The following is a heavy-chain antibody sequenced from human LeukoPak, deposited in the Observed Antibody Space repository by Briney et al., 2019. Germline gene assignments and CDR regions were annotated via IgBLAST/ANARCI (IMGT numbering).Heavy chain of an antibody. V-gene: IGHV4-59*08. CDR3: ARHTAFTMAAFDI. J-gene: IGHJ3*02. Sequence: SETLSLTCTVTGGSIRSYHGSWIRQPPGKGLEWIGYIYYSGSTDYNPSLKSRLTMSLDTPKNQFFLKLRSLTAADTAVYYCARHTAFTMAAFDIWGQGTMVTVSS. CDR2: IYYSGST. D-gene: IGHD3-3*02. CDR1: GGSIRSYH.